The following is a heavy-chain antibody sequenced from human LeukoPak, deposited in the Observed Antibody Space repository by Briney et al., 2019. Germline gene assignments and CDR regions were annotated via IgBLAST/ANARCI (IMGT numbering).Heavy chain of an antibody. CDR3: AREGSYCSGGSCYRIFDY. Sequence: GASVKVSCKASGYTFTGYYMHWVRQAPGQGLEWMGWINPNSGGTNYAQKFQGRVTMTRDTSISTAYMELSRLRSDDTAVYYCAREGSYCSGGSCYRIFDYWGQGTLVTVPS. CDR2: INPNSGGT. CDR1: GYTFTGYY. D-gene: IGHD2-15*01. J-gene: IGHJ4*02. V-gene: IGHV1-2*02.